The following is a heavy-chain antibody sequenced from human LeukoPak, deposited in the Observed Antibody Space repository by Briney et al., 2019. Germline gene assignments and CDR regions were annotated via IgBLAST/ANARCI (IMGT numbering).Heavy chain of an antibody. D-gene: IGHD4-23*01. V-gene: IGHV3-11*04. CDR2: ISSSGSTI. Sequence: PGGSLRLSCAASGFTFSDYYMSWIRQAPGKGLEWVSYISSSGSTIYYADSVKGRFTISRDNAKNSLYLQMNSLRAEDTAVYYCARVTTVATPWYAFDIWGQGTMVTVSS. J-gene: IGHJ3*02. CDR1: GFTFSDYY. CDR3: ARVTTVATPWYAFDI.